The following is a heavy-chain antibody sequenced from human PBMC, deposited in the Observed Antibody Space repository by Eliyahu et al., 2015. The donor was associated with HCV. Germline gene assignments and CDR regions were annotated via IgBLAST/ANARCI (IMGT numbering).Heavy chain of an antibody. J-gene: IGHJ4*02. V-gene: IGHV1-24*01. CDR2: FDPEDGET. CDR1: GYTLTELS. Sequence: QVQLVQSGAEVKKPGASVKVSCKVSGYTLTELSMDWVRQAPGKGLEWMGGFDPEDGETIYAQKFQGRVTMTEDTSTDTAYMEVSSLRSEDTAVYYCATAVSYYDSSGSTVYFDYWGQGTLVTVSS. D-gene: IGHD3-22*01. CDR3: ATAVSYYDSSGSTVYFDY.